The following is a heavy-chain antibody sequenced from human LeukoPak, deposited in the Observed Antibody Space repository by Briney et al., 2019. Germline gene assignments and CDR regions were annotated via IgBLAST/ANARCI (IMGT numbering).Heavy chain of an antibody. V-gene: IGHV4-30-4*01. CDR2: IYYSGST. CDR3: ARETESFGLDY. Sequence: SQTLSPTCTVSGGSISSGDYYWSWIRQPPGKGLEWIGYIYYSGSTYYNPSLKSRVTISVDTSKNQFSLKLSSVTAADTAVYYCARETESFGLDYWGQGTLVTVSS. CDR1: GGSISSGDYY. J-gene: IGHJ4*02. D-gene: IGHD1-14*01.